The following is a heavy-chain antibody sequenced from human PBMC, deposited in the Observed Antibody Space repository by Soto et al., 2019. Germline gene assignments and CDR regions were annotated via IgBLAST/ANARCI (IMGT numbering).Heavy chain of an antibody. Sequence: PSETLSLTCSVSGDSISSGAYFWSWIRHLPGNGLEWLGSISHSGNTFLRPSLRNELSMSMDTSQNRFSLKLTSVTVADAAVYYCARVLCNDALCTFPAWFDPWGRGPQVTVSS. CDR2: ISHSGNT. CDR3: ARVLCNDALCTFPAWFDP. CDR1: GDSISSGAYF. J-gene: IGHJ5*02. D-gene: IGHD2-8*01. V-gene: IGHV4-31*01.